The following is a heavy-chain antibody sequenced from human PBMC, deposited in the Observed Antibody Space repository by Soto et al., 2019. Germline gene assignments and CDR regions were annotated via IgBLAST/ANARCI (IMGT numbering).Heavy chain of an antibody. J-gene: IGHJ5*02. CDR1: GGTMRKLY. V-gene: IGHV4-4*07. CDR3: VRDGSKTLRDCFDP. D-gene: IGHD4-17*01. Sequence: SGTLSLTCGVSGGTMRKLYWSWIRKTAGKGLEWMGRVYATGTSDYNPSLRSRIAMSVDISKKTFSLRLRSVTAAGTGVYYCVRDGSKTLRDCFDPWGQGILVTVSS. CDR2: VYATGTS.